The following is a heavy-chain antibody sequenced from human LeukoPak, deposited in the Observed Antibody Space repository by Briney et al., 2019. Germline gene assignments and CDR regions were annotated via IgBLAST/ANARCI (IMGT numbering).Heavy chain of an antibody. D-gene: IGHD2-2*01. CDR1: GGSISSSSYY. Sequence: SETLSLTCTVSGGSISSSSYYWGWIRQPPGKGLEWIGSIYYSGSTYYNPSLKSRVTISVDTSKNQFSLKLSSVTAADTAVYYCARAWVYCSSTSCPNPKSGYFDYWGQGTLVTVSS. V-gene: IGHV4-39*07. J-gene: IGHJ4*02. CDR3: ARAWVYCSSTSCPNPKSGYFDY. CDR2: IYYSGST.